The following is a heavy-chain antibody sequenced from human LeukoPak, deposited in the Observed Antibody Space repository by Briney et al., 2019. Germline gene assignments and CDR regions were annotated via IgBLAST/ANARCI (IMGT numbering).Heavy chain of an antibody. CDR3: ARRPPFDWLSNDAFDI. CDR1: GGSISSYY. V-gene: IGHV4-59*01. J-gene: IGHJ3*02. D-gene: IGHD3-9*01. CDR2: IYYSGST. Sequence: PSETLSLTCTVSGGSISSYYWSWIRQPPGKGLEWIGYIYYSGSTNYNPSLKSRVIISVDTSKNQFSLKLSSVTAADTAVYYCARRPPFDWLSNDAFDIWGRGTMVTVSS.